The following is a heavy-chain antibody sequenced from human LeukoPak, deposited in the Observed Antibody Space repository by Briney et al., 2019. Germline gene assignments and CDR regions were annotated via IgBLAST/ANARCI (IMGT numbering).Heavy chain of an antibody. CDR3: ARGDIVVVPADL. J-gene: IGHJ2*01. CDR1: GYTFTSYG. CDR2: ISAYNGNT. D-gene: IGHD2-2*01. V-gene: IGHV1-18*03. Sequence: ASVKVSCKASGYTFTSYGISWVRQAPGQGLEWMGWISAYNGNTNYAQKLRGRVTMTTDTSTSTAYMELRSLRSDDMAVYYCARGDIVVVPADLWGRGTLVTVSS.